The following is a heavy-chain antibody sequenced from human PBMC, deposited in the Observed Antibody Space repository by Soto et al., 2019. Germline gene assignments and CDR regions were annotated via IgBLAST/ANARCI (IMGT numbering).Heavy chain of an antibody. D-gene: IGHD4-4*01. Sequence: SVKVSCKASGGTFSSYAISWVRQAPGQGLEWMGGIIPIFGTANYAQKFQGRVTITADESTSTAYMELSSLSSVTAADTAVYYCARLQTQPIWGQGTLVTVSS. CDR1: GGTFSSYA. CDR2: IIPIFGTA. J-gene: IGHJ4*02. V-gene: IGHV1-69*13. CDR3: ARLQTQPI.